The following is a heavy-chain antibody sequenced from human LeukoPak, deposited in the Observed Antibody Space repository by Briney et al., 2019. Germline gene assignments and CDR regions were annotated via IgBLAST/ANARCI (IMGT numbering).Heavy chain of an antibody. D-gene: IGHD3-22*01. CDR3: TRHYYYDTSGYYYLDH. Sequence: GGSLRLSCAASGFTFSGSAMHWVRQASGKGLEWVGRIRSKANSYATAYAASVKGRSTISRDDSKNTAYLQMNSLKTEDTAVYYCTRHYYYDTSGYYYLDHWGQGTLVTVSS. J-gene: IGHJ4*02. CDR2: IRSKANSYAT. CDR1: GFTFSGSA. V-gene: IGHV3-73*01.